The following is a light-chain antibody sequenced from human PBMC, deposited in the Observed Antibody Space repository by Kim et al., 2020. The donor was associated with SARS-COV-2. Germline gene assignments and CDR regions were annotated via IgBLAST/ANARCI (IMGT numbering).Light chain of an antibody. CDR1: SSNIGSDY. CDR3: ASWDDSLV. Sequence: GTPGQRVTISCSGSSSNIGSDYVYWYQQLPGTAPKLLIYRNNQRPSGVPDRFSVSKSGTSASLAISGLRSEDEADYYCASWDDSLVFGGGTQLTVL. V-gene: IGLV1-47*01. J-gene: IGLJ2*01. CDR2: RNN.